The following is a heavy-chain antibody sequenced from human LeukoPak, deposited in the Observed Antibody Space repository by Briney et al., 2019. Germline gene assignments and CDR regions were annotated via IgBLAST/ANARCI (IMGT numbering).Heavy chain of an antibody. CDR2: ISGSGGST. Sequence: PGGSLRLSCAASGFTFSSYAMSWVRQAPGKGLEWVSAISGSGGSTYYADSVKGRFTISRDNSKNTLYPQMNSLRAEDTAVYYCAKLKQMYYYDSSLSSDGLDYWGQGTLVTVSS. CDR3: AKLKQMYYYDSSLSSDGLDY. D-gene: IGHD3-22*01. V-gene: IGHV3-23*01. J-gene: IGHJ4*02. CDR1: GFTFSSYA.